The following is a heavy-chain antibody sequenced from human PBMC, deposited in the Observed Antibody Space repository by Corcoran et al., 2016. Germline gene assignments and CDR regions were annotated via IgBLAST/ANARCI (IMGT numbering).Heavy chain of an antibody. CDR2: ISSSSSTI. J-gene: IGHJ6*02. D-gene: IGHD5-18*01. CDR3: ARMRKSQETAMVHYYYYGMDV. V-gene: IGHV3-48*04. CDR1: GFTFSSYS. Sequence: EVQLVESGGGLVQPGGSLRLSCAASGFTFSSYSMNWVRQAPGKGLEWVSYISSSSSTIYYADSVKGRFTISRDNAKNSLYLQMNSLRAEDTAVYYCARMRKSQETAMVHYYYYGMDVWGQGTTVTVSS.